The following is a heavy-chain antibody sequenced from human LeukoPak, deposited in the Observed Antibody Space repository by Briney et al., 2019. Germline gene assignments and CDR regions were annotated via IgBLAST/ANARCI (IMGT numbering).Heavy chain of an antibody. CDR3: ARDQGEMATITISDY. J-gene: IGHJ4*02. D-gene: IGHD5-24*01. CDR1: GFTFSSYS. Sequence: PGGSLRLSCAASGFTFSSYSMNWVRQAPGKGLEWVSSISSSSSYIYYADSVKGRFTISRDNAKNSLYQQMNSLRAEDTAVYYCARDQGEMATITISDYWGQGTLVTVSS. CDR2: ISSSSSYI. V-gene: IGHV3-21*01.